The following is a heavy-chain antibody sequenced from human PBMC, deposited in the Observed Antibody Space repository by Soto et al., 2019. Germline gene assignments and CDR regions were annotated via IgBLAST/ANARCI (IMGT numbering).Heavy chain of an antibody. D-gene: IGHD4-4*01. V-gene: IGHV1-8*01. Sequence: ASVKVSCKASGYTFTSYDINWVRQATGQGLEWMGWMNPNSGNTGYAQKFQGRVTMTRNTSISTAYMELSSLRSEDTAVYYCARGPRMTTVAASGWFDPWGQGTLVTVSS. CDR2: MNPNSGNT. J-gene: IGHJ5*02. CDR3: ARGPRMTTVAASGWFDP. CDR1: GYTFTSYD.